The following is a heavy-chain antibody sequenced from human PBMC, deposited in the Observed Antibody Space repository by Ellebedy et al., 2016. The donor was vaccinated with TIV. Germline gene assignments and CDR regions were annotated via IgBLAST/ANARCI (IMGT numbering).Heavy chain of an antibody. V-gene: IGHV3-7*03. D-gene: IGHD5-12*01. CDR3: ARDPNSPGDTGYGDY. Sequence: GESLKISCEGSGFTSINYGMNWVRQAPGKGLEWVANMNQVGSEKYYADSVKGRFTISRDNAKNSLYLQMNSLRAEDTAVYYCARDPNSPGDTGYGDYWGQGAVVTVSS. CDR2: MNQVGSEK. J-gene: IGHJ4*02. CDR1: GFTSINYG.